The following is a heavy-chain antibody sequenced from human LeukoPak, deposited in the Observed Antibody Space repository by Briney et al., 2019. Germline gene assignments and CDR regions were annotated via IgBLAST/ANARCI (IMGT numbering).Heavy chain of an antibody. CDR3: ARVDYDFYFMDV. V-gene: IGHV4-31*03. J-gene: IGHJ6*03. CDR1: GASISSGGYY. Sequence: KSSETLSLTCTVSGASISSGGYYWGWTRQHQGKGLEWIGYIYYSGSTYYNPSLKSRVTISVDTSKNQFSLKLSSVTAADTAVYYCARVDYDFYFMDVWGKGTTVTVSS. D-gene: IGHD3-3*01. CDR2: IYYSGST.